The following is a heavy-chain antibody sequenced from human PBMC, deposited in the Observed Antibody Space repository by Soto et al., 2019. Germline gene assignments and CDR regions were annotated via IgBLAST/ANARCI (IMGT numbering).Heavy chain of an antibody. V-gene: IGHV1-69*13. CDR3: ASQYCSGGSCYAVDWFDA. J-gene: IGHJ5*02. Sequence: SLKVSCKASGGTFSIYAISWVRQAPGQGLEWMGGIIPIFGTANYAQKFQGRVTITADESTSTAYMELSSLRSEDTAVYYCASQYCSGGSCYAVDWFDAWGQGTLVTVSS. CDR2: IIPIFGTA. D-gene: IGHD2-15*01. CDR1: GGTFSIYA.